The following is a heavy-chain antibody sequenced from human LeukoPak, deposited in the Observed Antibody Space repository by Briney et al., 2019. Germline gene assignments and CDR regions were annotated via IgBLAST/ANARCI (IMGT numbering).Heavy chain of an antibody. D-gene: IGHD6-13*01. V-gene: IGHV3-53*01. CDR3: ARGAMGAAGNWFDP. Sequence: GGSLKLSCAASGFSVSNTYMSWFRQAPGKGLEWVATIYSGGPTHYADSVQGRFTISRDNSKNTLNLQMNSLSAEDTAIYFCARGAMGAAGNWFDPWGQGTLVTVSS. CDR1: GFSVSNTY. J-gene: IGHJ5*02. CDR2: IYSGGPT.